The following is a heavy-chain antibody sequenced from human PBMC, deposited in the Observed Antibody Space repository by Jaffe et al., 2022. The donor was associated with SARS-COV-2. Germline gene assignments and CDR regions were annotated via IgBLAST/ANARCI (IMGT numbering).Heavy chain of an antibody. D-gene: IGHD3-22*01. J-gene: IGHJ3*02. CDR3: LYDSSGWGAFDI. CDR1: GFTFSSYA. Sequence: QVQLVESGGGVVQPGRSLRLSCAASGFTFSSYAMHWVRQAPGKGLEWVAVISYDGSNKYYADSVKGRFTISRDNSKNTLYLQMNSLRAEDTAVYYCLYDSSGWGAFDIWGQGTMVTVSS. V-gene: IGHV3-30-3*01. CDR2: ISYDGSNK.